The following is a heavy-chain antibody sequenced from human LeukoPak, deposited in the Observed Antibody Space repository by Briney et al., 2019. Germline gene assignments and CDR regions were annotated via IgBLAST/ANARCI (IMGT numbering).Heavy chain of an antibody. CDR3: ARLGGVNNFDY. D-gene: IGHD2-8*02. CDR2: IYYSGST. CDR1: GGSISSYY. J-gene: IGHJ4*02. Sequence: SETLSLTCTVSGGSISSYYWSWIRQPPGKGLECIGYIYYSGSTNYNPSLKSRVTISVDTSKNQFSLKLSSVTAADTAVYYCARLGGVNNFDYWGQGTLVTVSS. V-gene: IGHV4-59*08.